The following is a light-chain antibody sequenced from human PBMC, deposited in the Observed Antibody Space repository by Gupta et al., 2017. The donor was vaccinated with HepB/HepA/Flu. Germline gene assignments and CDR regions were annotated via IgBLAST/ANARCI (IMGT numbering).Light chain of an antibody. J-gene: IGLJ2*01. CDR3: AAWDDSLSGPE. V-gene: IGLV1-47*01. CDR2: RNN. CDR1: SSNIGSNY. Sequence: QSVLTQPPSASGTPGQRVTISCSGSSSNIGSNYVYWYQQLPGTAPKLLIYRNNQRPSGVPDRFSCSKAGTSASLAISGLRSEDEADYYCAAWDDSLSGPEFGGGTKLTVL.